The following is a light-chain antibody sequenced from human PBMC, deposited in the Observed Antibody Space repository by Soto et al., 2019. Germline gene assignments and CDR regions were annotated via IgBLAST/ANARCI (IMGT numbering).Light chain of an antibody. CDR3: QQANSFPRT. Sequence: DIQMTQSPSSLSASVGDRVTITCRASQSISSYLNWYQQKPGKAPKLLIYAASSLQSGVPSRFSGGGSGTDFTLTISSLQPEDFATYYCQQANSFPRTFGQGTKV. CDR1: QSISSY. V-gene: IGKV1-39*01. CDR2: AAS. J-gene: IGKJ1*01.